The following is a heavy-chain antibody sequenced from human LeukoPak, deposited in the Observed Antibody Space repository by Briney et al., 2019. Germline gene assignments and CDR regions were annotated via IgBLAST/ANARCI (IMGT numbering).Heavy chain of an antibody. Sequence: KSSETLSLTCTVSGGSISSYYWSWIRQPPGEGLEWIGYIYYSGSTNYNPSLKSRVTISVDTSKNQFSLKLSSVTAADTAVYYCARHRCSSTSCYADSGTFDYWGQGTLVTVSS. V-gene: IGHV4-59*08. D-gene: IGHD2-2*01. CDR3: ARHRCSSTSCYADSGTFDY. CDR2: IYYSGST. J-gene: IGHJ4*02. CDR1: GGSISSYY.